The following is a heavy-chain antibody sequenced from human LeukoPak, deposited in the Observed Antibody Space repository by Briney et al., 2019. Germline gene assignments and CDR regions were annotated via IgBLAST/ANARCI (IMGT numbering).Heavy chain of an antibody. V-gene: IGHV3-23*01. CDR1: GFTFSSYG. CDR3: ATNYYDSSGYFPDFDY. D-gene: IGHD3-22*01. Sequence: GGSLRLSCAASGFTFSSYGMHWVRQAPVKGLEWVSAISGSGRNTYYADSVKGRFTISRDNSKNTLYLQMDSLRAEDTAAYYCATNYYDSSGYFPDFDYWGQGALVSVSS. J-gene: IGHJ4*02. CDR2: ISGSGRNT.